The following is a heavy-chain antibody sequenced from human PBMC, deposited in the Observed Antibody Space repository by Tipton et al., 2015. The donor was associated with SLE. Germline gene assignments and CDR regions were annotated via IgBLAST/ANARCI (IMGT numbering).Heavy chain of an antibody. Sequence: VQLVQSGGGLIQPGASLTLSCAASGFTFSRYWMHWVRQAPGKGLVWVSLINRDGTNTKYADSVKGRFTISRDNAKNTLYLQMNSLGAEDTAVYFCARDPFDFCTGTYCDVNWFDPWGRGTLVTVSS. J-gene: IGHJ5*02. V-gene: IGHV3-74*03. D-gene: IGHD2-21*01. CDR1: GFTFSRYW. CDR3: ARDPFDFCTGTYCDVNWFDP. CDR2: INRDGTNT.